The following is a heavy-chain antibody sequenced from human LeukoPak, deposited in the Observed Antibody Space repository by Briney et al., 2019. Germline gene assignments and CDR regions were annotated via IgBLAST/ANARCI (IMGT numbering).Heavy chain of an antibody. Sequence: PGGSLRLSRVGSGFTFSSYPMTWVRQAPGKGLYWVSTIDTSGSTDYADSVKGRFTISRDNSKNNLYLQMNSLRAEDTAVYFCAKYSRPSSRFFDHWGQGTLATVSS. J-gene: IGHJ4*02. V-gene: IGHV3-23*01. D-gene: IGHD3-22*01. CDR2: IDTSGST. CDR3: AKYSRPSSRFFDH. CDR1: GFTFSSYP.